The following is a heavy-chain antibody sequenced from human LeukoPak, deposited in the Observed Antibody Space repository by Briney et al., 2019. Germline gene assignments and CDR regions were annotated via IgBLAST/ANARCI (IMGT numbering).Heavy chain of an antibody. CDR3: ARGVEPLAANTLAY. CDR1: GFAFSSYW. Sequence: GGSLRLSCAASGFAFSSYWMSWVRQAPGKGLEWVSVLYSDGNTKYADSVQGRFTISRDNSKNTLYLEMNSLSPDDTAVYYCARGVEPLAANTLAYWGQGTLVTVSS. CDR2: LYSDGNT. V-gene: IGHV3-53*01. J-gene: IGHJ4*02. D-gene: IGHD1-14*01.